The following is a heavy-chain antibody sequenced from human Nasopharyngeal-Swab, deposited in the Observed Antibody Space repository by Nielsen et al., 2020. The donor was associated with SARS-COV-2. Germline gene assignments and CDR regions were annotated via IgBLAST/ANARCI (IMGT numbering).Heavy chain of an antibody. Sequence: TLSLTCTVSGGYISHGAYNWNWIRQHPGQGLEWIGSIYYTGRTSYNPSHKSRVSISIDASRRQFSLNLVFMSAADTAVYYCARGKGDAYRNFDYWDQGTLVTVSS. CDR1: GGYISHGAYN. CDR3: ARGKGDAYRNFDY. V-gene: IGHV4-31*03. D-gene: IGHD5-24*01. J-gene: IGHJ4*02. CDR2: IYYTGRT.